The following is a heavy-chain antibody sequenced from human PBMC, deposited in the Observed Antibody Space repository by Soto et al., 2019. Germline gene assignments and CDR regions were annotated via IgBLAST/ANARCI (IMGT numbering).Heavy chain of an antibody. V-gene: IGHV4-38-2*02. Sequence: SETLSLTCSVSTYSISSGFFWGWIRQPPGKGLEWIGSIFHTGDTYYNPSLKSRITMSVDTSRNQFSLKLTSLTAADTAVYYCARDTNSLDPWGQGTLVTV. CDR3: ARDTNSLDP. D-gene: IGHD3-16*01. CDR1: TYSISSGFF. CDR2: IFHTGDT. J-gene: IGHJ5*02.